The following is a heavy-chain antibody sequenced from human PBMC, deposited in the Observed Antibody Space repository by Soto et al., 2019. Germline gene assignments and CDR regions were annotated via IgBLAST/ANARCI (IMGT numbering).Heavy chain of an antibody. CDR3: ARANAYNYVRYFFDF. D-gene: IGHD5-12*01. J-gene: IGHJ4*02. CDR2: ISSSERA. CDR1: GGPFSDDAHL. Sequence: QVQLQESGPGLVKPSQTLSLICTVSGGPFSDDAHLWSWLRQSPGMGLEWMGHISSSERASYNPSLPSRLSISRDTSKKQFSLSLTSVTAADTAVYFCARANAYNYVRYFFDFWGQGALVTVSS. V-gene: IGHV4-30-4*01.